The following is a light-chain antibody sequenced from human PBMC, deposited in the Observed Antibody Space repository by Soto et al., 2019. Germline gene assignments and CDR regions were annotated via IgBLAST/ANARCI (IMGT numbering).Light chain of an antibody. CDR2: EVS. V-gene: IGLV2-8*01. CDR1: SSDVGGCKF. CDR3: SSCAGSNNPYV. Sequence: QSALTQPPSASGSPGQSVTITCTGTSSDVGGCKFVSWYQQYPGKAPKLIIYEVSKRPSGVPDRFSGSKSGNTASLTVSGLQAEDEAEYYCSSCAGSNNPYVFGTGTKLTVL. J-gene: IGLJ1*01.